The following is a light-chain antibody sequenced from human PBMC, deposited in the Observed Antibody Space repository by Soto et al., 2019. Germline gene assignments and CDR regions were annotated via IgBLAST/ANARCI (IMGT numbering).Light chain of an antibody. CDR3: QQAYVTPPWT. J-gene: IGKJ1*01. V-gene: IGKV1-39*01. CDR2: GAS. Sequence: DIQMTQSPSSLSASVGDRVTITCRASQNINSYLNWYQQKPGKAPKLLIYGASSLHSGVPPRFSGSGSGTDFTLTISSLQPEDFASYYCQQAYVTPPWTFGQGTKVDIK. CDR1: QNINSY.